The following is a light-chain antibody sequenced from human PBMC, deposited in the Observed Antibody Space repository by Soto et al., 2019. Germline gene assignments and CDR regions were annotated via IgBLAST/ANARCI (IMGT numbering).Light chain of an antibody. CDR2: TTT. CDR3: QQCYIYWT. J-gene: IGKJ1*01. Sequence: DIQMAQSPPSLSASVVDRVTISCRASQNISRYLTWYQQAPGKAPKLLIYTTTSLQNGVPSRFSGSGSGTEFTLSINSLQPDDFATYYCQQCYIYWTFGQGTKVDI. CDR1: QNISRY. V-gene: IGKV1-39*01.